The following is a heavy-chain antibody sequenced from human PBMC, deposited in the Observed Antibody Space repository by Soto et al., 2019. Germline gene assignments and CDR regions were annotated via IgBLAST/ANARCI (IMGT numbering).Heavy chain of an antibody. CDR1: GGSISSGGYS. D-gene: IGHD2-21*02. CDR3: ARVPTVVTPPLGYFDV. CDR2: IYHSGST. J-gene: IGHJ2*01. Sequence: QLQLQESGSGLVKPSQTLSLTCAVSGGSISSGGYSWSWIRQTPGKGLEWIGYIYHSGSTYYNPSLTRRVPISVDRSNNLFSLKVSSVTAADTSVYYCARVPTVVTPPLGYFDVWVRGTLVTVSS. V-gene: IGHV4-30-2*01.